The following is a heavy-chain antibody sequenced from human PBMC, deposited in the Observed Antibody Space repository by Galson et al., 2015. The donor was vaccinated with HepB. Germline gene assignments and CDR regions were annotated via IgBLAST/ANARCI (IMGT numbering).Heavy chain of an antibody. CDR1: GFTFGDYA. V-gene: IGHV3-49*03. CDR3: TRELTYDYIWGSYRPFDH. D-gene: IGHD3-16*02. CDR2: IRSKAYGGTT. Sequence: SLRLSCAASGFTFGDYAMSWFRQAPGKGLEWVGFIRSKAYGGTTEYAASVKGRFTISRDDSRSIAYLQMNSLKTEDTAVYYCTRELTYDYIWGSYRPFDHWGQGTLVTVSS. J-gene: IGHJ4*02.